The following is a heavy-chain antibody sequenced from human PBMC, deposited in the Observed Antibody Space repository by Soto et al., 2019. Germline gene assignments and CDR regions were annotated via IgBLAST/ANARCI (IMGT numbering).Heavy chain of an antibody. CDR2: ISNNGGKT. D-gene: IGHD2-2*01. V-gene: IGHV3-64*01. CDR1: GFTFSSYA. CDR3: VIVPKVNYVDY. Sequence: GGYLRICSAASGFTFSSYAMHWVRQAPGKGLEYVSAISNNGGKTYYANSVKGRFTISRDNSKNTLYLQMGSLRAEDMAVYYCVIVPKVNYVDYCGPGTLVIVSS. J-gene: IGHJ4*02.